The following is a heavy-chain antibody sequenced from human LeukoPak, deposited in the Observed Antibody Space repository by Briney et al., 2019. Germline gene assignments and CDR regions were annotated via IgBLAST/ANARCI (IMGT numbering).Heavy chain of an antibody. Sequence: SETLSLTCTGSGGSLSSHYWSWIRQPPGKGLEWIGYIYYSGSTNYNPSLKSRVTISVDTSKNQFSLKLSSVTAADTAVYYCARLVNWGWFDPWGQGTLVTVSS. V-gene: IGHV4-59*11. D-gene: IGHD7-27*01. J-gene: IGHJ5*02. CDR2: IYYSGST. CDR3: ARLVNWGWFDP. CDR1: GGSLSSHY.